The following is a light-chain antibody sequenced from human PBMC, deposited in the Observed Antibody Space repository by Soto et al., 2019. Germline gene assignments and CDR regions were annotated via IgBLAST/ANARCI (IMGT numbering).Light chain of an antibody. CDR2: DVN. Sequence: QSVLTQPASVSGSLGQSITISCTGTSSDVGNYNYVSWYQQHPGKVPTLLIYDVNNRPSGVSHRFSGSKSGNTASLTISGLQAEDEADYYCNSFTTTAAVVFGGGTQLTVL. CDR3: NSFTTTAAVV. J-gene: IGLJ2*01. V-gene: IGLV2-14*01. CDR1: SSDVGNYNY.